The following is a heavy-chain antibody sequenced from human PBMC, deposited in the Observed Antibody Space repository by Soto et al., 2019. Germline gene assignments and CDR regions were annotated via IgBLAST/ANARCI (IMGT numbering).Heavy chain of an antibody. J-gene: IGHJ6*02. CDR1: GFTFSSYA. CDR3: ARVDCSGGSCYVSTMDV. Sequence: PGGSLRLSCAASGFTFSSYAMSWVRQAPGKGLEWVSAISGSGGSTYYADSVKGRFTISRDNSKNTLYLQMNSLRAEDTAVYYCARVDCSGGSCYVSTMDVWGQGTTVTVSS. CDR2: ISGSGGST. D-gene: IGHD2-15*01. V-gene: IGHV3-23*01.